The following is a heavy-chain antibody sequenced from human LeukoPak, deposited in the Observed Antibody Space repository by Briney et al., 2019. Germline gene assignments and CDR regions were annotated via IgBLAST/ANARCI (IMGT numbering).Heavy chain of an antibody. D-gene: IGHD6-13*01. J-gene: IGHJ5*02. CDR1: GGSFSGYY. V-gene: IGHV4-34*01. CDR2: INHSGST. Sequence: ASESLSLTCAVYGGSFSGYYWSWIRQPPGKGLEWIGEINHSGSTNYNPSLKSRVTISVDTSKNQFSLKLSSVTAADTAVYYCARDRDSSSSNWFDPWGQGTLVTISS. CDR3: ARDRDSSSSNWFDP.